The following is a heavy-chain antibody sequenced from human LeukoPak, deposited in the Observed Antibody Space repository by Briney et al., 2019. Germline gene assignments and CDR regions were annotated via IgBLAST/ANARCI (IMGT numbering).Heavy chain of an antibody. J-gene: IGHJ4*02. V-gene: IGHV3-33*01. CDR3: ARDLGHQHGSSGNYFDY. CDR2: IWYDGNNK. CDR1: GFTFSNYG. Sequence: GWSLRLSCAASGFTFSNYGMHWVRQAPGKGLEGLAVIWYDGNNKYYVDSVKGRFTVSRDNSKNTLYLQMNSLRAEDTAVYYCARDLGHQHGSSGNYFDYWGQGTLVTVSS. D-gene: IGHD3-22*01.